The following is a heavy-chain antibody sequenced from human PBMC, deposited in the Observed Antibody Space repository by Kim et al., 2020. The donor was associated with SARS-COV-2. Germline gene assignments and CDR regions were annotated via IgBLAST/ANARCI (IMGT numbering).Heavy chain of an antibody. CDR1: GFTFSSYS. Sequence: GGSLRLSCAASGFTFSSYSMNWVRQAPGKGLEWVSSISGSSNYIYYADSVKGRFTISRDNAKNSLNLQMNSLRAEDTAVYYCARVRRFGEGYYYGMDVWGQGTTVTVSS. V-gene: IGHV3-21*01. CDR2: ISGSSNYI. J-gene: IGHJ6*02. CDR3: ARVRRFGEGYYYGMDV. D-gene: IGHD3-10*01.